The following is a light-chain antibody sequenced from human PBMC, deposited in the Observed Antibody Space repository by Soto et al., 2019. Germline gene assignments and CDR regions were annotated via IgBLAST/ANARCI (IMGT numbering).Light chain of an antibody. J-gene: IGKJ2*01. V-gene: IGKV3-20*01. CDR2: GAS. Sequence: EIVLTQSPGTLSLSPGQRATLSCRASQSVSSSSLAWYQQRPGQAPRLLIYGASRRATGIPDSFSGSGSGTDFTLTISRLEPEDFAVYYCQLYGASPKYTFGQGTKLEI. CDR1: QSVSSSS. CDR3: QLYGASPKYT.